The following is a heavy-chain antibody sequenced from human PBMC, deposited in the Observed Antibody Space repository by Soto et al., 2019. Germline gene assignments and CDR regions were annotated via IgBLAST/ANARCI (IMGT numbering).Heavy chain of an antibody. J-gene: IGHJ4*02. D-gene: IGHD3-9*01. V-gene: IGHV3-30*12. CDR3: AKDLIYPRYGFYFDY. CDR1: GFPFRNYG. Sequence: GGSLRLSCAASGFPFRNYGMHWVRQATGKGLEWVAVISDGGNNKYYADSVKGRFTISRDNSKNTLYLQMNSLRAEDTAVYYCAKDLIYPRYGFYFDYWGQGTLVTVSS. CDR2: ISDGGNNK.